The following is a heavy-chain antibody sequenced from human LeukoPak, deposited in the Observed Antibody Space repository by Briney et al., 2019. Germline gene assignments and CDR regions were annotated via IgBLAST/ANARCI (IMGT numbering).Heavy chain of an antibody. V-gene: IGHV4-34*01. D-gene: IGHD3-22*01. CDR1: GGSFSGYY. Sequence: SETLSLTCAVYGGSFSGYYWSWIRQPPGKGLEGIGEINHSGSTNYNPSLKSRVTISVDTSKNQFSLKLSSVTAADTAVYYCARARRDRASRGYYAIWGQGTLVTVSS. J-gene: IGHJ4*02. CDR3: ARARRDRASRGYYAI. CDR2: INHSGST.